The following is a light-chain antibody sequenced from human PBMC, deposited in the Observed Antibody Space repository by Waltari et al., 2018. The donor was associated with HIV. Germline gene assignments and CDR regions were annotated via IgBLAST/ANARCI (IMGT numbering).Light chain of an antibody. CDR1: SSDVGGYNY. CDR3: SSYTSGSSLV. V-gene: IGLV2-14*01. CDR2: DVS. J-gene: IGLJ2*01. Sequence: QSALTQPASVSGSPGQSITISCTGTSSDVGGYNYVSWYQQHPGKAPRLMIYDVSNRPSGGSNRFSGSQSGNAASLTSSGLQAGDEADYYCSSYTSGSSLVFGGGTKLTVL.